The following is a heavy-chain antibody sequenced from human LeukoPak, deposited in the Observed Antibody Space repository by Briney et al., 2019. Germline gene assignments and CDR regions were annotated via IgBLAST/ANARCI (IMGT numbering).Heavy chain of an antibody. CDR3: ARDRSGYANDAFDF. Sequence: GGSLRLSCAASGFTFSDYAMHWVRQAPGKGLEWVAVLSYGGTDKYYADSVKGRFTISRDNSKNTMFLQMNSLRAEDTAVYHCARDRSGYANDAFDFWGQGTMVTVSS. CDR2: LSYGGTDK. J-gene: IGHJ3*01. D-gene: IGHD3-3*01. CDR1: GFTFSDYA. V-gene: IGHV3-30-3*01.